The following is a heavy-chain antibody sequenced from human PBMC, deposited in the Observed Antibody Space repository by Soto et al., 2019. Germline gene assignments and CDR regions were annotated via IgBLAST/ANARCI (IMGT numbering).Heavy chain of an antibody. CDR1: GYTFTSYA. V-gene: IGHV1-3*05. D-gene: IGHD2-21*02. CDR3: ARSIVVVTALDY. Sequence: QVKLVQSGAEEKKPGASVKVSCKASGYTFTSYAMHWVRQAPGQRLEWMGWINAGNGNTKYSQKFQDRVTITRDTSASTAYMELSSLRSEDTAVYYCARSIVVVTALDYWGQGTLVTVSS. CDR2: INAGNGNT. J-gene: IGHJ4*02.